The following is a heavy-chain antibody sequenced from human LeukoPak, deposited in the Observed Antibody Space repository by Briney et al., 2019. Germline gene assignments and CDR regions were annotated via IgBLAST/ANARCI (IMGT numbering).Heavy chain of an antibody. CDR3: ARDHGGYSRELGGY. CDR1: GFTFSDYY. V-gene: IGHV3-11*05. J-gene: IGHJ4*02. Sequence: GGSLSLSCAASGFTFSDYYMSWIRQAPGKGLEWVSYISSSSSYTNYADSVKGRFTISRDNAKNSLYLQMNSLRAEDTAVYYCARDHGGYSRELGGYWGQGTLVTVSS. D-gene: IGHD6-13*01. CDR2: ISSSSSYT.